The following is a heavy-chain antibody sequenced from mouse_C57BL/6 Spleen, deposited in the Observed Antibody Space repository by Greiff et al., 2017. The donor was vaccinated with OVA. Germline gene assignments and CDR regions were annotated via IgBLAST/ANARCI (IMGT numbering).Heavy chain of an antibody. D-gene: IGHD2-5*01. CDR3: ASRYYSNDFDV. CDR1: GFTFSSYG. J-gene: IGHJ1*03. Sequence: EVQLVESGGDLVKPGGSLKLSCAASGFTFSSYGMSWVRQTPDKRLEWVATISSGGGYTYYPDSVKGRFTISRDNAKNTLYLQMSSLKSEDTAMYCCASRYYSNDFDVWGTGTTVTVSS. CDR2: ISSGGGYT. V-gene: IGHV5-6*01.